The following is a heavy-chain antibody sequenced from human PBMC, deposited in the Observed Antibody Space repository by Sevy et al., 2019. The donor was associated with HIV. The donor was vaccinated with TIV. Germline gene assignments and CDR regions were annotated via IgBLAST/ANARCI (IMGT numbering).Heavy chain of an antibody. V-gene: IGHV3-30-3*01. CDR3: ATEAGYSAKNDAFAF. Sequence: GGSLRLSCAASGLTFRSHAMHWVRRAPGKGLEWVTVRSYDGAVRDYGESVKGRFTVSRDNSKNTLYLQMNSLRPDDTAVYYCATEAGYSAKNDAFAFWGQGTMVTVSS. CDR2: RSYDGAVR. CDR1: GLTFRSHA. D-gene: IGHD1-26*01. J-gene: IGHJ3*01.